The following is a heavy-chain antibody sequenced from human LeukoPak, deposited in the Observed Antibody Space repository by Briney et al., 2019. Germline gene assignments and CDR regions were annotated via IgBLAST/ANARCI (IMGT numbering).Heavy chain of an antibody. CDR2: INPNSGGT. V-gene: IGHV1-2*02. CDR1: GYTFTGCY. J-gene: IGHJ4*02. D-gene: IGHD1-26*01. Sequence: SVKVSCKASGYTFTGCYMHWVRQAPGQGLEWMGWINPNSGGTNYAQKFQGRVTMTRDTSISTAYMELSRLRSDDTAVYYCARAVREGWAYFDYWGQGTLVTVSS. CDR3: ARAVREGWAYFDY.